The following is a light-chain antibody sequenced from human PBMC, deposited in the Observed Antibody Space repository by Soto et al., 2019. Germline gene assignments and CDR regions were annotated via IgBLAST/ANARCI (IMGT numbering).Light chain of an antibody. CDR2: DVT. CDR3: CSYAGSYSYV. CDR1: SSDVGGYNY. Sequence: QSALTQPRSVSGSPGQSVAISCTGTSSDVGGYNYVSWYQQHPGKAPKLIIYDVTKRPPGVPDRFSGSSSGNTASLTISGLQAEDEADYFCCSYAGSYSYVFGTGTKVTV. J-gene: IGLJ1*01. V-gene: IGLV2-11*01.